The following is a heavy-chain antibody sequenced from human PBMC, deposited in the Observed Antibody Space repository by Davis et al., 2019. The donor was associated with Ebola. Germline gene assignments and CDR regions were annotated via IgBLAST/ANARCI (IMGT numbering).Heavy chain of an antibody. V-gene: IGHV3-30-3*01. Sequence: GESLKISCAASGFTFSSYAMHWVRQAPGKGLEWVAVISYDGSNKYYADSVKGRFTISRDNSKNTLYLQMNSLRAEDTAVYYCARRTGTNSYMDVWGKGTTVTVSS. J-gene: IGHJ6*03. D-gene: IGHD1-1*01. CDR2: ISYDGSNK. CDR3: ARRTGTNSYMDV. CDR1: GFTFSSYA.